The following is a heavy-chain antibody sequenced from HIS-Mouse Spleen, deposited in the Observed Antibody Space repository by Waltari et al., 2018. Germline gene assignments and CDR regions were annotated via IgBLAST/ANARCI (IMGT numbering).Heavy chain of an antibody. J-gene: IGHJ4*02. CDR3: ARGKGSSSWYYFDY. CDR2: INHSGST. D-gene: IGHD6-13*01. Sequence: QVQLQQWGAGLLKPSETLSLTCAVYGGSFSGYYWSWIRQPPGKGLEWIGEINHSGSTNYNPYLKSRVTISVDTSKNQFSLKLSSVTAADTAVYYCARGKGSSSWYYFDYWGQGTLVTVSS. CDR1: GGSFSGYY. V-gene: IGHV4-34*01.